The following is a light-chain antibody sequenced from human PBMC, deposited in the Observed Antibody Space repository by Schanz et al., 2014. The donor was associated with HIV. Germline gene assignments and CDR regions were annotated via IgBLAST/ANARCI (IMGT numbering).Light chain of an antibody. CDR2: GAS. V-gene: IGKV3-20*01. CDR3: QQYGSS. J-gene: IGKJ3*01. Sequence: EIVMTQSPATLSVSPGEGATLSCRSSQNINIYLAWYQQKPGQAPRLLIYGASSRATGIPDRFSGSGSGTDFTLTISRLEPEDFAVYYCQQYGSSFGPGTKVEIK. CDR1: QNINIY.